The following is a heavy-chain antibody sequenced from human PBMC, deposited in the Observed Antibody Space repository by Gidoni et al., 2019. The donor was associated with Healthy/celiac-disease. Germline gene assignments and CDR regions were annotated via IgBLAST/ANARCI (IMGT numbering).Heavy chain of an antibody. Sequence: QLQLQESGPGLVKPSQTLSLTCALSGGSISSGGYPWRWIRQPPGKGLEWIGYIYHSGSTYYNPSLKSRVTISVDRSKNQFSLKLSSVTAADTAVYYCARAPWFDPWGQGTLVTVSS. CDR3: ARAPWFDP. CDR1: GGSISSGGYP. V-gene: IGHV4-30-2*01. J-gene: IGHJ5*02. CDR2: IYHSGST.